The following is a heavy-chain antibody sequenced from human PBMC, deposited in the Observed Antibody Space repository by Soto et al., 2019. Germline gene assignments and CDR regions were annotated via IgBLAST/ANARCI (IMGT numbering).Heavy chain of an antibody. CDR3: ARDGGEDETRLESYYYYGMDV. J-gene: IGHJ6*02. D-gene: IGHD2-21*01. CDR1: GFTFSSYA. V-gene: IGHV3-30-3*01. CDR2: ISYDGSNK. Sequence: GGSLRLSCAASGFTFSSYAMHWVRQAPGKGLEWVAVISYDGSNKYYADSVKGRFTISRDNSKNTLYLQMNSLRAEDTAVYYCARDGGEDETRLESYYYYGMDVWGQGTTVTVSS.